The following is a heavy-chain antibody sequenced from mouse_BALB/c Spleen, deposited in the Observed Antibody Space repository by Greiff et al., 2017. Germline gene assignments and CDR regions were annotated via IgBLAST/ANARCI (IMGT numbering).Heavy chain of an antibody. CDR3: VRQNGNERSYAMDY. Sequence: EVMLVESGGGLVQPKGSLKLSCAASGFTFNTYAMNWVRQAPGKGLEWVARIRSKSNNYATYYADSVKDRFTISRDDSQSMLYLQMNNLKTEDTAMYYCVRQNGNERSYAMDYWGQGTSVTVSS. V-gene: IGHV10-1*02. CDR1: GFTFNTYA. J-gene: IGHJ4*01. CDR2: IRSKSNNYAT. D-gene: IGHD2-1*01.